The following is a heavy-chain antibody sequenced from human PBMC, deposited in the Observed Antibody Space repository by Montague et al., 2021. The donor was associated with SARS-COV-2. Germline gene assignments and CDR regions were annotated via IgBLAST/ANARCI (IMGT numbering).Heavy chain of an antibody. D-gene: IGHD6-6*01. J-gene: IGHJ4*02. CDR1: GASVASGNFY. V-gene: IGHV4-61*01. CDR3: ARSRANVPSRPGFDY. Sequence: SETLSLTCTVSGASVASGNFYWSWIRQPPGKGLEWIGYMYYTGHNNYKPSLESRVTMPVDQSKNQFSLTLTSVTAADTAVYYCARSRANVPSRPGFDYWGQGALVTVFS. CDR2: MYYTGHN.